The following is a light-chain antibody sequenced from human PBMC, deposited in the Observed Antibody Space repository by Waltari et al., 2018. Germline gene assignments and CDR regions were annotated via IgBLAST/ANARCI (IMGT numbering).Light chain of an antibody. CDR3: SVKRGSNTVV. Sequence: QAALTQPASVSGSPGQSITIPCTGASSAHYNYVCLCQHHPGKAPKLMIYDVSNRPSGGSNRFSGSKSGSTASLTISGLQAEDEADYYCSVKRGSNTVVFGGGTKLTVL. CDR1: SSAHYNY. J-gene: IGLJ2*01. V-gene: IGLV2-14*03. CDR2: DVS.